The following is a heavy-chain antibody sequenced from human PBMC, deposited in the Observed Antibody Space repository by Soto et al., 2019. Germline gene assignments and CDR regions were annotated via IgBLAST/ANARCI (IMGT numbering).Heavy chain of an antibody. D-gene: IGHD2-15*01. CDR1: GGTFSSYA. Sequence: ASVKVSCKASGGTFSSYAISWVRQAPGQGHEWMGGFDPEDGETIYAQKFQGRVTMTEDTSTDTAYMELSSLRSEDTAVYYCAAFGGYCSGGSCQNWFDPRGQGTLVTVSS. CDR3: AAFGGYCSGGSCQNWFDP. J-gene: IGHJ5*02. V-gene: IGHV1-24*01. CDR2: FDPEDGET.